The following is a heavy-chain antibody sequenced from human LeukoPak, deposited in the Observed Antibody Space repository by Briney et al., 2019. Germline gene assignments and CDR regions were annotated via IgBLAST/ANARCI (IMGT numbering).Heavy chain of an antibody. Sequence: GRSLRLSCAASGFTFSSYWMSWFRQAPGKGPEWVANIKQDGGEEYYVDSVKCRFTISRDKAKNSLYLQLNSLRAEDTAVYYCARSSKAESTRYSSGWYSGPPYYYGMDVWGQGTTVTVSS. D-gene: IGHD6-19*01. CDR3: ARSSKAESTRYSSGWYSGPPYYYGMDV. CDR1: GFTFSSYW. J-gene: IGHJ6*02. CDR2: IKQDGGEE. V-gene: IGHV3-7*05.